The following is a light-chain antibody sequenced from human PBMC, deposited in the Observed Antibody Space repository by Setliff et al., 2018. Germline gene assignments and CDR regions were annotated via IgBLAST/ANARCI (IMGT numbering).Light chain of an antibody. CDR2: DVS. Sequence: QSVLTQPASVSGSPGQSTSISCTGSNSDVGGHNYVSWYQQHPGKAPKLLISDVSHRPSGVSIRFSGSKSGNTASLTISGLQAEDEADYYCSSYTSIGTLIVFGGGTKVTVL. CDR1: NSDVGGHNY. CDR3: SSYTSIGTLIV. J-gene: IGLJ2*01. V-gene: IGLV2-14*03.